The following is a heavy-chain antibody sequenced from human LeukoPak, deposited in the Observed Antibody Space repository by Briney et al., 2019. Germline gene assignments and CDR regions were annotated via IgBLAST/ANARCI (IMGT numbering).Heavy chain of an antibody. CDR3: ARDPTMTGVHDY. Sequence: SVKVSCKASGGTFSSYAISWVRQAPGQGLEWMGRIIPILGIANYAQKFQGRVTITADKSTSTAYMDLSSLRSEDTAVYYCARDPTMTGVHDYWGQGTLVTVSS. V-gene: IGHV1-69*04. CDR2: IIPILGIA. CDR1: GGTFSSYA. D-gene: IGHD4-17*01. J-gene: IGHJ4*02.